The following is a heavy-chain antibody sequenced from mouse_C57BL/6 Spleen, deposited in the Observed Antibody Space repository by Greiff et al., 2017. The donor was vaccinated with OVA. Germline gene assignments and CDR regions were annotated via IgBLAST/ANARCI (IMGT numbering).Heavy chain of an antibody. CDR3: ARFTAQAAYYAMDY. CDR1: GFSLTSYA. CDR2: IWTGGGT. V-gene: IGHV2-9-1*01. Sequence: QVTLKESGPGLVAPSQSLSITCTVSGFSLTSYAISWVRQPPGKGLEWLGVIWTGGGTNYNSALKSRLSISKDNSKSQVFLKMNSLQTDDTARYYCARFTAQAAYYAMDYWGQGTSVTVSS. D-gene: IGHD3-2*02. J-gene: IGHJ4*01.